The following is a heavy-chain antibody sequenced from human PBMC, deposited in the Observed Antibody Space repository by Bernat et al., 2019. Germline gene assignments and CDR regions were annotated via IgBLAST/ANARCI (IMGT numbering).Heavy chain of an antibody. CDR3: ARRYTGNFDY. Sequence: QVQLVESGGGLVKTGGSLRLSCAASGFTFSDYYMSWIRQAPGKGLEWVSYIIGSSSYTNYADSVKGRFTISRDNAKNSLYLQMNSLRAEDTAVYYCARRYTGNFDYWGQGTLVTVSS. CDR1: GFTFSDYY. J-gene: IGHJ4*02. CDR2: IIGSSSYT. D-gene: IGHD2-2*02. V-gene: IGHV3-11*05.